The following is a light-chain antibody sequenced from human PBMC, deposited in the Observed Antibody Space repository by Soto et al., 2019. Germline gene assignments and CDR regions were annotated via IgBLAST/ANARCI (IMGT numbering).Light chain of an antibody. Sequence: EIGVTQSPATLSLSPEERAALSCRASQSINSELAWYQQKPGQPPRLLIYGASTRATGVPARFTGSESGSEFTLTISGLQSEDFAVYYCQQGHNWPLTFGQGTRLEI. V-gene: IGKV3-15*01. CDR1: QSINSE. J-gene: IGKJ2*01. CDR3: QQGHNWPLT. CDR2: GAS.